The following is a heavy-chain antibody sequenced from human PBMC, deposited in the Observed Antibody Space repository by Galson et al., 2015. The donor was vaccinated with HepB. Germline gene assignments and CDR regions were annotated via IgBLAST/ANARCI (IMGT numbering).Heavy chain of an antibody. CDR1: GFTFSSYA. V-gene: IGHV3-23*01. J-gene: IGHJ4*02. D-gene: IGHD3-22*01. Sequence: SLRLSCAASGFTFSSYAMTWVRQAPGKGLEWVSHISGGGGSTYYANSVKGRFTISGDNSKNTVFVQMNSLRAEDTAVYYCTRTIDSSGYQYYLDYWGQGTLLTVSS. CDR3: TRTIDSSGYQYYLDY. CDR2: ISGGGGST.